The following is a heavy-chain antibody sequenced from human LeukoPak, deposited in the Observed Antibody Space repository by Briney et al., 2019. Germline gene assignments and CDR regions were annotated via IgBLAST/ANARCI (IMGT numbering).Heavy chain of an antibody. V-gene: IGHV3-23*01. J-gene: IGHJ5*02. CDR3: VRDVGYCASVCLKSNWFDP. Sequence: SGGSLRLSCAASGFPFSNHAMSWVRQPPGKGLEWVSAISNGNTYYADSVRGRFTISRDDSKNMVYLQMNSLRDEDTALYYCVRDVGYCASVCLKSNWFDPWGQGTLVTVSS. D-gene: IGHD2-21*02. CDR2: ISNGNT. CDR1: GFPFSNHA.